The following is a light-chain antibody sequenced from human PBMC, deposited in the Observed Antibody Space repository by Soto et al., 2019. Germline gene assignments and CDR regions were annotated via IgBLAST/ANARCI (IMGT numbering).Light chain of an antibody. CDR3: QHYDCSPRT. J-gene: IGKJ2*01. CDR1: QSVNSNY. CDR2: GVF. Sequence: ETVLTQSPGTVSLSPGERATLSCRTSQSVNSNYLAWYQHKPGQAPRLLIYGVFNRSTGIPDRFSGSGSGTDFNLTISGLEPEDSAVYYCQHYDCSPRTFGQGTKLEIK. V-gene: IGKV3-20*01.